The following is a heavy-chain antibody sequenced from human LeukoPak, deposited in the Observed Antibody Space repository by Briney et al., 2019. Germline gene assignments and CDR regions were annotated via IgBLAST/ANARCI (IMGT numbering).Heavy chain of an antibody. D-gene: IGHD2-15*01. J-gene: IGHJ4*02. V-gene: IGHV1-69*06. CDR3: ARPQLVAATPAPFGY. CDR1: GGTFSSYA. CDR2: IIPIFGTA. Sequence: ASVKVSCKASGGTFSSYAISWVRQAPGQGLEWMGGIIPIFGTANYAQKFQGRVTITADKSTSTAYMELSSLRSEDTAVNYCARPQLVAATPAPFGYWGQGTLVTVSS.